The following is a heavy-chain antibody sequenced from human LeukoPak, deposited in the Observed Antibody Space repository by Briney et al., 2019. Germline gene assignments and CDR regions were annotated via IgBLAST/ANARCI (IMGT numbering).Heavy chain of an antibody. CDR1: GGTFSSYA. J-gene: IGHJ6*03. Sequence: SVKVSCKASGGTFSSYAISWVRQAPGQGLEWMGGIIPIFGTANYAQKFQGRVTITTDESTSTAYMELSSLRSEDTAVYYCARASRKLNYDFLAAPMDVWAKGPRSPSP. CDR2: IIPIFGTA. CDR3: ARASRKLNYDFLAAPMDV. D-gene: IGHD3-3*01. V-gene: IGHV1-69*05.